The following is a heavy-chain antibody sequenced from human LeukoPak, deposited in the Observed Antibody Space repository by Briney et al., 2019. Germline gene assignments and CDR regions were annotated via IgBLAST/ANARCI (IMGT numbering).Heavy chain of an antibody. CDR3: ANNYDFWSGYTPRFDF. J-gene: IGHJ4*02. V-gene: IGHV3-53*01. D-gene: IGHD3-3*01. CDR1: GLTVNNKD. CDR2: IYSGGST. Sequence: PGGSLRLSCAASGLTVNNKDMNWVRQAPGKGLEWVSVIYSGGSTHYADSVKGRFTISRDNSKNTVYLQMNSLRAEDTAVYYCANNYDFWSGYTPRFDFWGQGTLVTVSS.